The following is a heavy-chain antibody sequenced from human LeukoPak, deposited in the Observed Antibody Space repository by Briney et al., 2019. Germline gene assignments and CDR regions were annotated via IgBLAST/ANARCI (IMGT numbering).Heavy chain of an antibody. J-gene: IGHJ4*02. D-gene: IGHD3-22*01. V-gene: IGHV1-46*01. CDR2: INPSGGST. CDR1: GYTFTSYF. CDR3: AREPPYYYDSSGLDY. Sequence: ASVKVSCKASGYTFTSYFMHWVRPAPGQGLEWMGIINPSGGSTSYAQKFQGRVNMTRDTSTSTVYMELSSLRSEVTAVYYCAREPPYYYDSSGLDYWGQGTLVTVSS.